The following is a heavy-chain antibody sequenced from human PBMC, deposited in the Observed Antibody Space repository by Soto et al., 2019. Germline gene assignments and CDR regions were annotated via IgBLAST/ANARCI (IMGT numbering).Heavy chain of an antibody. CDR2: ISGQIAKT. CDR1: GYSFHNFG. V-gene: IGHV1-18*04. D-gene: IGHD1-26*01. CDR3: ARGPPSGSFSLTPRY. Sequence: QVQLLQSGPEVKKPGASVRVSRKTSGYSFHNFGIIWVRQAPGQGLEWMGWISGQIAKTNYAQKFQGRLSMTTDTSTSTAYMELSSLRSNDTAIYYCARGPPSGSFSLTPRYWGQGTLVTVSA. J-gene: IGHJ4*02.